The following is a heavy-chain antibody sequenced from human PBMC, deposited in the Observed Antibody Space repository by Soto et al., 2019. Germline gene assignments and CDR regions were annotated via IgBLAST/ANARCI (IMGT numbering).Heavy chain of an antibody. CDR1: RGSVSSGGYS. CDR2: ISPSGSP. V-gene: IGHV4-30-2*01. J-gene: IGHJ5*02. D-gene: IGHD2-8*01. CDR3: TRGVLA. Sequence: SETLSLTCSVSRGSVSSGGYSWSWIRQAPGKGLEWIGFISPSGSPAYNPSLKSRVSISVDTSNNQISLELSSVTAADTAVYYCTRGVLAWGPGTLVTVSS.